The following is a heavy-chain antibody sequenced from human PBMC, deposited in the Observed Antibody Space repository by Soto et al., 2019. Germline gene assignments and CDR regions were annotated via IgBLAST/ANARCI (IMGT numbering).Heavy chain of an antibody. J-gene: IGHJ4*02. CDR2: INHSGST. V-gene: IGHV4-34*01. D-gene: IGHD1-1*01. Sequence: QVQLQQWGAGLLKPSETLSLTCAVYGGSFSGYYWSWIRQPPGKGLEWIGEINHSGSTNYNPSLKSRVNISVDTSKNQFSRKLSAVTAADTDVYYCARYAPSRWAARTTKRPYFDYWGQGTLVTVSS. CDR3: ARYAPSRWAARTTKRPYFDY. CDR1: GGSFSGYY.